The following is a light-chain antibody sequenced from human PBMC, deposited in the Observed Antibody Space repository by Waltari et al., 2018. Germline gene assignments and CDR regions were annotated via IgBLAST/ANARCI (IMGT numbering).Light chain of an antibody. Sequence: QSGLTQPASVSGSPGQSIPMSCTGTSSDFGNYDLFSWYQQYPGKAPKLMVYEVTRRSSGVSDRFSGSKSGNTASLTIYGLQSEDEADYYCCSYAGLGIYVFGTGTKVTVL. CDR1: SSDFGNYDL. CDR2: EVT. J-gene: IGLJ1*01. CDR3: CSYAGLGIYV. V-gene: IGLV2-23*02.